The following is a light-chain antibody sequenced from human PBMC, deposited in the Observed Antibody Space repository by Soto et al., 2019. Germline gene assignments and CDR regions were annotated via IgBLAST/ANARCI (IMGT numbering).Light chain of an antibody. CDR2: DVS. Sequence: QSALTQPRSVSGSPGQSVTISCTGTSSDVGGYNYVSWYQQHPGKAPKLMIYDVSKRPSGVPDRFSGSKSGNPASLTISGLQAEDEADYYCSSYAGSYTWVFGGGTKLTVL. V-gene: IGLV2-11*01. J-gene: IGLJ3*02. CDR1: SSDVGGYNY. CDR3: SSYAGSYTWV.